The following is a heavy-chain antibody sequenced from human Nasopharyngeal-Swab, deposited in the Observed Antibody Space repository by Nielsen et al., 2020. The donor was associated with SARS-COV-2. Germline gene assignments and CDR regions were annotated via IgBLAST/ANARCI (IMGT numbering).Heavy chain of an antibody. CDR3: AKNSGSYMGRSAFDI. CDR1: GFPFHYYA. D-gene: IGHD1-26*01. J-gene: IGHJ3*02. Sequence: SLKISCSASGFPFHYYAIHWVRQAPGKGLEWVSGISWNSGSTGYADSVKGRFTISRDNAKNSLYLQMNSLRAEDTALYYCAKNSGSYMGRSAFDIWGQGTMVTVSS. CDR2: ISWNSGST. V-gene: IGHV3-9*01.